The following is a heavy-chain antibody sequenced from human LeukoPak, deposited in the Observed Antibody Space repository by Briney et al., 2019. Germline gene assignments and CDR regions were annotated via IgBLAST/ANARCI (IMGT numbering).Heavy chain of an antibody. J-gene: IGHJ5*02. D-gene: IGHD3-3*01. CDR1: GYTFTSYG. Sequence: ASVKVSCKASGYTFTSYGISWVRRAPGQGLEWLGWISAYNGNTNYAQKLQGRVTMTTDTSTSTAYMELRSLRSDDTAVYYCARVTIFGVVIDGWFDPWGQGTLVTVSS. V-gene: IGHV1-18*01. CDR3: ARVTIFGVVIDGWFDP. CDR2: ISAYNGNT.